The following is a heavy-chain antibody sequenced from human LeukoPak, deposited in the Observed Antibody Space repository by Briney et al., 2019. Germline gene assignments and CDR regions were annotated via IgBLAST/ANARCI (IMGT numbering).Heavy chain of an antibody. V-gene: IGHV4-59*01. Sequence: SETLSLTCSVSGGSISSYYWSWIRQPPAKGLEWIGYIYYSWSINYYPSLKSRVTISVDTSKNQFSLKLSSVTAADTAVYYCARDLRSGSYYRYYYYMDVWGKGTTVTVSS. CDR2: IYYSWSI. D-gene: IGHD1-26*01. CDR3: ARDLRSGSYYRYYYYMDV. J-gene: IGHJ6*03. CDR1: GGSISSYY.